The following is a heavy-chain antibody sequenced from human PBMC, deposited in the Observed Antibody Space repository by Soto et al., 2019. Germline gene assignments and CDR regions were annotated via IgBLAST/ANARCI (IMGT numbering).Heavy chain of an antibody. CDR1: GFSLSTGGLG. J-gene: IGHJ5*02. Sequence: SGPTLVNPTQTLTLTCTFSGFSLSTGGLGVGWIRQPPGKALEWLALIYWNDDKRYSPSLKSRLTITKDTSTNQVVLPMTNMDPVGTATYYCAQRGYGDYPKDNWFDPWGQGTLVTVSA. CDR3: AQRGYGDYPKDNWFDP. V-gene: IGHV2-5*01. CDR2: IYWNDDK. D-gene: IGHD4-17*01.